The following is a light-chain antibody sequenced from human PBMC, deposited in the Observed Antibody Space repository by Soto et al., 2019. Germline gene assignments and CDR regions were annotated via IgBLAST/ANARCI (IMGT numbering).Light chain of an antibody. CDR1: QTVRNNY. CDR3: QQYGTSRHGT. Sequence: EFVLNQSPGTLSLSPGERATLSCRASQTVRNNYLAWYQQKPGQAPRLLIYGASTRATGIPDRFSGSGSGTDFTLTISRLEPEDFAVYYCQQYGTSRHGTFGQGTRLEIK. CDR2: GAS. J-gene: IGKJ5*01. V-gene: IGKV3-20*01.